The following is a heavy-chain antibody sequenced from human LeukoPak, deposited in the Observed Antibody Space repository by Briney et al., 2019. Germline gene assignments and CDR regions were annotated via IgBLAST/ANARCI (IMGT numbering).Heavy chain of an antibody. J-gene: IGHJ4*02. CDR3: ASDRGGFYKDY. D-gene: IGHD2-2*02. CDR1: GYSISSGYY. V-gene: IGHV4-38-2*01. CDR2: IYHSGST. Sequence: SSETLSLTCAVSGYSISSGYYWGWIRQPPGKGLEWIGSIYHSGSTYYNPSLKSRVTISVDTSKNQFSLKLSSVTAADTAVYYCASDRGGFYKDYWGQGTLVTVSS.